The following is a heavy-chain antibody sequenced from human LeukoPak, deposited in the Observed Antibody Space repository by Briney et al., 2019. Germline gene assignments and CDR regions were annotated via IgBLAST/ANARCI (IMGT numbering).Heavy chain of an antibody. D-gene: IGHD5-12*01. Sequence: GGSLRLSCAASGFTFSSYAMSWVRQAPGKGLEWVSSISNSGGRTFYTDSVKGRFTISKDNSEITLYLQMNSLRAEDTAIYYCAKSYNGYESKPDYWGQGTLVTVSS. V-gene: IGHV3-23*01. CDR2: ISNSGGRT. CDR3: AKSYNGYESKPDY. CDR1: GFTFSSYA. J-gene: IGHJ4*02.